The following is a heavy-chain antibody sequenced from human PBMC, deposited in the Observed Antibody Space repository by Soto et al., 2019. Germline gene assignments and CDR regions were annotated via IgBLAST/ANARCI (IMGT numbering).Heavy chain of an antibody. CDR3: TRDPRLLDY. V-gene: IGHV3-21*04. CDR1: GFTFSSYS. Sequence: GGSLRLSCAASGFTFSSYSMNWVRQAPGKGLEWVSSISSSSSYIYYADSVKGRFTISRDNAKNSLFLQMSGLRVEDTAVYYCTRDPRLLDYWGQGTRVTVSS. D-gene: IGHD2-21*02. J-gene: IGHJ4*01. CDR2: ISSSSSYI.